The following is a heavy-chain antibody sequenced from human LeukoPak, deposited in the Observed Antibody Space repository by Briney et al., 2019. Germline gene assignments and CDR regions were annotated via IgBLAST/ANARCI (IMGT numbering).Heavy chain of an antibody. CDR3: TRAVVRGPLTRYNWFDP. D-gene: IGHD3-10*01. Sequence: GGSLRLSCTTSGFIFGDYAMSRFRQAPGKGLEWVGFIRSKAYGGTTMYAASVEGRFNISRDDSATIAYLQMNSLKTEDTALYYCTRAVVRGPLTRYNWFDPWGQGTLVTVSS. V-gene: IGHV3-49*03. J-gene: IGHJ5*02. CDR1: GFIFGDYA. CDR2: IRSKAYGGTT.